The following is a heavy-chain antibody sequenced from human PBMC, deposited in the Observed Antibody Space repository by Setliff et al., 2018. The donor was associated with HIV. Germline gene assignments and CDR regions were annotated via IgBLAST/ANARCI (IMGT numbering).Heavy chain of an antibody. CDR3: ARDATRGGDMDV. J-gene: IGHJ6*03. D-gene: IGHD2-15*01. CDR1: GFTFSDYW. CDR2: IKEGGSEK. Sequence: GGSLRLSCAASGFTFSDYWMSWVRQAPGKGLEWVASIKEGGSEKYYVDSVRGRFTISRDNAKNSLYLQMNSLRAEDTAVYYCARDATRGGDMDVWAKGTTVTVSS. V-gene: IGHV3-7*01.